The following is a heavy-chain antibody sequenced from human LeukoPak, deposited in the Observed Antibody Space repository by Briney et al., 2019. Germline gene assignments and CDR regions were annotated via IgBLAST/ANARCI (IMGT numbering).Heavy chain of an antibody. CDR2: VNPDTGST. CDR3: ARVPPDEGLVFDY. Sequence: ASVKVSCKASGYNFKGSYIHWIRQAPGQGLEWMGWVNPDTGSTNYPQRLKGRVSMTRDMSITTAYMELTRLKSDDTAVYYCARVPPDEGLVFDYRGQGTLVTVSS. D-gene: IGHD6-6*01. V-gene: IGHV1-2*02. J-gene: IGHJ4*02. CDR1: GYNFKGSY.